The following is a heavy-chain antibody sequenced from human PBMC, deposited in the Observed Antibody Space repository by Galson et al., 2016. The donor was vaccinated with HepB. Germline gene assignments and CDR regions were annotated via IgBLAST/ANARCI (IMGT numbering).Heavy chain of an antibody. V-gene: IGHV3-23*01. D-gene: IGHD7-27*01. CDR3: AKDLDTNGYPTGVDY. CDR2: FSGFGGDT. J-gene: IGHJ4*02. Sequence: SLRLSCAASGFTFSTHAMTWVRQAPGQGLEWVSTFSGFGGDTYYAESVQGRFTISKDNSRNTLHLQMNSLRAEDTAVYYCAKDLDTNGYPTGVDYWGQGTLVTVSS. CDR1: GFTFSTHA.